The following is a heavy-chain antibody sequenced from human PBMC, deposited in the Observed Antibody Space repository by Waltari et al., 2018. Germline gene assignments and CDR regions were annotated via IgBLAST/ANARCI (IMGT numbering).Heavy chain of an antibody. CDR3: AKYFSRARWLPQGSYYYYYGMDV. Sequence: EVQLLESGGGLVQPGGSLRLSCAASGFTFSSYAMSWVRQAPGKGLEWVSAISGSGGSTYYACSVKGQFTISRDNSKNTLYLQMNSLRAEDTAVYYCAKYFSRARWLPQGSYYYYYGMDVWGQGTTVTVSS. CDR1: GFTFSSYA. D-gene: IGHD3-22*01. CDR2: ISGSGGST. V-gene: IGHV3-23*01. J-gene: IGHJ6*02.